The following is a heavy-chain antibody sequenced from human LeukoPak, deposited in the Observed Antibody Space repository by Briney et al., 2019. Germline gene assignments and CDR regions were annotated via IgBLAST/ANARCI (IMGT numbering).Heavy chain of an antibody. CDR1: GDSISSYY. CDR2: IYYSGST. J-gene: IGHJ4*02. V-gene: IGHV4-59*01. D-gene: IGHD4-17*01. CDR3: ARGHGDYGAY. Sequence: SETLSLTCTLPGDSISSYYWSWIRQPPGKGLEWLGYIYYSGSTNYNPSLKSRVTISVDTSKNQFSLKLSSVTAADTAVYYCARGHGDYGAYWGQGTLVTVSS.